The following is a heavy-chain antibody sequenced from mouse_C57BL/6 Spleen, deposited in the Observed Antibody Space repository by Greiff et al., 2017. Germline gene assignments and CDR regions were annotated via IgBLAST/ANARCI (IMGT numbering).Heavy chain of an antibody. J-gene: IGHJ2*01. V-gene: IGHV1-80*01. CDR1: GYAFSSYW. Sequence: QVQLKESGAELVKPGASVKISCKASGYAFSSYWMNWVKQRPGKGLEWIGQIYPGDGDTNYNGKFKGKATLTADKSSSTAYMQLSSLTSEDSAVYFCASRGYDYDRDYWGQGTTLTVSS. CDR3: ASRGYDYDRDY. D-gene: IGHD2-4*01. CDR2: IYPGDGDT.